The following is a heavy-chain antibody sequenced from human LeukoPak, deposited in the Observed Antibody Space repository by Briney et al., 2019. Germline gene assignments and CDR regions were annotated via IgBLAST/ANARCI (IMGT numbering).Heavy chain of an antibody. J-gene: IGHJ6*02. D-gene: IGHD4-17*01. Sequence: PGGSLRLSCAASGLSVSSNYMSWVRQAPGKGLEWVSVIYRGGNTYYADSVKGRFTISRDNSKNTLYLQMNTLRAEDTAVYYCARQMTTVTTGVYYYYGVDVSGQGTTVTVSS. V-gene: IGHV3-66*04. CDR3: ARQMTTVTTGVYYYYGVDV. CDR2: IYRGGNT. CDR1: GLSVSSNY.